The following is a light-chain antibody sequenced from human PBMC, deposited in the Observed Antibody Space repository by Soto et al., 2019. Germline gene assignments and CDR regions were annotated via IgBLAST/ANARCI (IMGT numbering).Light chain of an antibody. V-gene: IGLV2-23*02. Sequence: QSVLTQPASVSGSPGQSITISCTGTSSDVGSYNLVSWYQQHPGKAPKLVIYGVSNRPSGVSYLFSGSKSGNTTSLTISGLNEADEADYYCCSFAGQGTTVAFGGGTTVTVL. CDR3: CSFAGQGTTVA. CDR2: GVS. CDR1: SSDVGSYNL. J-gene: IGLJ2*01.